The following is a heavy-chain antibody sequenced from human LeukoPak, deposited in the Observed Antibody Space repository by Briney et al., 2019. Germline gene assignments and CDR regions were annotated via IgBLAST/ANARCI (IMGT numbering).Heavy chain of an antibody. CDR1: GFTFSSYA. CDR2: ISGSGGST. CDR3: AKDTVRGYSYGGGGTFDY. V-gene: IGHV3-23*01. Sequence: GGSLRLSCAASGFTFSSYAMSWVRQAPGKGLEWVSAISGSGGSTYYADSVKGRFTISRDNSKNTLYLQMNSLRAEDTAVYYCAKDTVRGYSYGGGGTFDYWGQGTLVTVSS. D-gene: IGHD5-18*01. J-gene: IGHJ4*02.